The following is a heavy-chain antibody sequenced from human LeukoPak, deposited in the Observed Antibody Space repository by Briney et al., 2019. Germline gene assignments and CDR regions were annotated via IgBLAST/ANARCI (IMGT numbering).Heavy chain of an antibody. V-gene: IGHV3-33*01. J-gene: IGHJ6*02. CDR2: IWYDGSNK. CDR3: ARGTVTTYYYYYGMDV. CDR1: GFTFSSYG. D-gene: IGHD4-17*01. Sequence: HPGGSLRLSCAASGFTFSSYGMHWVRQAPGKGLEWVAVIWYDGSNKYYADSVKGRFTISRDNSKNTLYLQMNSLRAEDTAVYYCARGTVTTYYYYYGMDVWGQGTTVIVSS.